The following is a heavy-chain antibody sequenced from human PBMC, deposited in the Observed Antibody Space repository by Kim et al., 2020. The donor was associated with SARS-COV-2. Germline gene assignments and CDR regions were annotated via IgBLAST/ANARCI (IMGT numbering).Heavy chain of an antibody. V-gene: IGHV1-46*01. CDR3: ARAYPTYYDFWSGYSTYYYYGMDV. CDR1: GYTFTSYY. D-gene: IGHD3-3*01. Sequence: ASVKVSCKASGYTFTSYYMHWVRQAPGQGLEWMGIINPSGGSTSYAQKFQGRVTMTRDTSTSTVYMELSSLRSEDTAVYYCARAYPTYYDFWSGYSTYYYYGMDVWGQGTTVTVSS. J-gene: IGHJ6*02. CDR2: INPSGGST.